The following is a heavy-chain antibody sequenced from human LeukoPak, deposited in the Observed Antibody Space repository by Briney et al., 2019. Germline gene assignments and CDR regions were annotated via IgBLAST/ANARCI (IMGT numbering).Heavy chain of an antibody. CDR3: ASEAYRSDWYGGSWFDA. J-gene: IGHJ5*02. D-gene: IGHD6-19*01. CDR2: INPSGGST. CDR1: GYTFTSYY. V-gene: IGHV1-46*01. Sequence: ASVKVSCKASGYTFTSYYMHWVRQAPGQGLEWMGIINPSGGSTSYAQKFQGRVTMTMDTSTSTVDMERSSLRSEDRAVHYFASEAYRSDWYGGSWFDAWGQGTLVTVSS.